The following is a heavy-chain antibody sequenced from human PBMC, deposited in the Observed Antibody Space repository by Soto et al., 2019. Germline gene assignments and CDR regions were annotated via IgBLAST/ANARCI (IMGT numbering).Heavy chain of an antibody. V-gene: IGHV1-2*04. CDR1: GYSFSVCS. Sequence: ASVKVSCKASGYSFSVCSMHWVRQAPGQGLEWMGWINPKNGATNYARKFQGWVTMIRDTSISTVYMELRNLKSDDTAVYYCARGAVGATDFDYWGQGTLVTVSS. D-gene: IGHD1-26*01. CDR3: ARGAVGATDFDY. J-gene: IGHJ4*02. CDR2: INPKNGAT.